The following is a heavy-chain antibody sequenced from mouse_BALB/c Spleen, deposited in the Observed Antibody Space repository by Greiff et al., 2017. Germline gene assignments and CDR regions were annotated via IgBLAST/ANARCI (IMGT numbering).Heavy chain of an antibody. CDR1: GYTFTSYW. J-gene: IGHJ2*01. CDR3: AREGGGY. CDR2: INPSNGRT. Sequence: VQLQQPGAELVKPGASVKLSCKASGYTFTSYWMHWVKQRPGQGLEWIGEINPSNGRTNYNEKFKSKATLTVDKSSSTAYMQLSSLTSEDSAVYYCAREGGGYWGQGTTLTVAS. D-gene: IGHD1-1*02. V-gene: IGHV1S81*02.